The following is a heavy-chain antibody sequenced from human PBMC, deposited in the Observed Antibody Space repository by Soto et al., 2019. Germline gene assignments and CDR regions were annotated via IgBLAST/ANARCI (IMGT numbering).Heavy chain of an antibody. V-gene: IGHV4-59*12. CDR2: IYYSGST. J-gene: IGHJ6*03. Sequence: QVQLQESGPGLVKPSETLSLTCTVSGGSISSYYWSWIRQPPGKGLEWIGYIYYSGSTNYNPSLKSRVTISVDTSKNQFSLKLSSVTAADTAVYYCARERLTVTTAYYYYYMDVWGKGTTVTVSS. CDR3: ARERLTVTTAYYYYYMDV. CDR1: GGSISSYY. D-gene: IGHD4-17*01.